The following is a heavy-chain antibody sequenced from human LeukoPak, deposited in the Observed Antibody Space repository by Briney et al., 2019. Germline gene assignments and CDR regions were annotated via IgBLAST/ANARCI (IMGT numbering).Heavy chain of an antibody. CDR2: ISAYNGNT. CDR3: AVDYSNYVVGYYFDY. CDR1: GYTFTSYG. Sequence: AASVKVSCKASGYTFTSYGISWVRQAPGQGFEWMGWISAYNGNTNYAQKLQGRVTMTTDTSTSTAHMELRSLRSDDTAVYYCAVDYSNYVVGYYFDYWGQGTLVTVSS. V-gene: IGHV1-18*01. J-gene: IGHJ4*02. D-gene: IGHD4-11*01.